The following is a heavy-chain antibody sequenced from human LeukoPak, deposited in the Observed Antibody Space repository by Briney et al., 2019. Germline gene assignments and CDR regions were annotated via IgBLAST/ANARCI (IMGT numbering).Heavy chain of an antibody. Sequence: PSETLSLTCTVSGGSVSSGSYYWSWIRQPPGKGLEWIGYIYYSGSTNYNPSLKSRVTISVDTSKNQFSLKLSSVTAADTAVYYCARDAKYCDAFDIWGQGTMVTVSS. J-gene: IGHJ3*02. CDR2: IYYSGST. V-gene: IGHV4-61*01. D-gene: IGHD4/OR15-4a*01. CDR3: ARDAKYCDAFDI. CDR1: GGSVSSGSYY.